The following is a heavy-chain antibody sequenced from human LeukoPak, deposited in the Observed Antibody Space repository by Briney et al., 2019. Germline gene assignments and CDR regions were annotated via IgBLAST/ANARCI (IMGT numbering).Heavy chain of an antibody. J-gene: IGHJ4*02. CDR3: TRAPYCSSTSCYEGGAY. Sequence: SETLSLTCPVYGGSFSGYYWSWIRQPPGKGLEWIGEINHSGSTNYNPSLKSRVTISVDTSKNQFSLKLSSVTAADTAVYYCTRAPYCSSTSCYEGGAYWGQGTLVTVSS. D-gene: IGHD2-2*01. CDR2: INHSGST. CDR1: GGSFSGYY. V-gene: IGHV4-34*01.